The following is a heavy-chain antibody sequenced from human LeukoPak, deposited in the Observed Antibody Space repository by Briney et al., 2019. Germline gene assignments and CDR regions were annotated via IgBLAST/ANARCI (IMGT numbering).Heavy chain of an antibody. V-gene: IGHV3-23*01. D-gene: IGHD3-16*01. J-gene: IGHJ4*02. CDR1: GFTVSSNY. CDR3: AKQPLNDYIWEN. CDR2: ISGSGAAT. Sequence: GGSLRLSCAASGFTVSSNYMSWVRQAPGKGLEWVSTISGSGAATYYADSVKGRFTISRDNSKNTMYLQMTSLRAEDTAVYYCAKQPLNDYIWENWGQGTLVTVSS.